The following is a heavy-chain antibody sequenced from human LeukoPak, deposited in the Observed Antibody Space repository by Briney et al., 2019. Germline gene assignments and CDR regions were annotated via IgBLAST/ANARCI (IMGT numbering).Heavy chain of an antibody. CDR2: ISSSSSTI. Sequence: PGGSLRLSCAASGFTFSSYSMNWVRQAPGKGLEWVSYISSSSSTIYYADSVKGRFTISRDNAKNSLYLQMNSLRAEDTAVYYCARDRLSGTWDPDAFDIWGQGTMVTVSS. J-gene: IGHJ3*02. CDR1: GFTFSSYS. CDR3: ARDRLSGTWDPDAFDI. V-gene: IGHV3-48*04. D-gene: IGHD1-26*01.